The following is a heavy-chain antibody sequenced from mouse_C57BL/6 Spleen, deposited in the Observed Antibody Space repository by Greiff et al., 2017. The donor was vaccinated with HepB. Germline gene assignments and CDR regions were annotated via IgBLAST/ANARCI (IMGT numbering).Heavy chain of an antibody. D-gene: IGHD4-1*01. Sequence: VQLKESGPGLVKPSQSLSLTCSVTGYSITSGYYWNWIRQFPGNKLEWMGYISYDGSNNYNPSLKNRISITRDTSKNQFFLKLNSVTTEDTATYYCAKSGWDWFDYWGQGTTLTVSS. CDR1: GYSITSGYY. V-gene: IGHV3-6*01. CDR3: AKSGWDWFDY. J-gene: IGHJ2*01. CDR2: ISYDGSN.